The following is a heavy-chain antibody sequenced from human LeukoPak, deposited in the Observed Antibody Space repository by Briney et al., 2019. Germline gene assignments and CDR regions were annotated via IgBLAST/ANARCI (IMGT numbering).Heavy chain of an antibody. J-gene: IGHJ5*02. CDR2: LNWNGGGG. CDR1: GFTFEDYG. V-gene: IGHV3-20*04. CDR3: ARDAVPSGRSWFDP. D-gene: IGHD4-17*01. Sequence: GGSLRLSCTVSGFTFEDYGMNWVRQVPGKEPEWVSGLNWNGGGGRYADSVKGRFIISRDNAKGVLYLQLNDLRVEDTALYYCARDAVPSGRSWFDPWGQETLVTVSS.